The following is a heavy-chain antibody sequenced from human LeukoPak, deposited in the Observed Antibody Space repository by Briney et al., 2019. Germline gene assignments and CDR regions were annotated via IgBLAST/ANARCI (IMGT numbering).Heavy chain of an antibody. D-gene: IGHD3-22*01. V-gene: IGHV1-18*01. CDR3: ARDVPGVVITSWFGTLFDY. CDR2: ISAYNGNT. Sequence: ASVKVSCKTSGYTFTSYGISWVRQAPGQGLEWMGWISAYNGNTNYAQKLQGRVTMTTDTSTSTAYMELRSLRSDDTAVYYCARDVPGVVITSWFGTLFDYWGQGTLVTVSS. J-gene: IGHJ4*02. CDR1: GYTFTSYG.